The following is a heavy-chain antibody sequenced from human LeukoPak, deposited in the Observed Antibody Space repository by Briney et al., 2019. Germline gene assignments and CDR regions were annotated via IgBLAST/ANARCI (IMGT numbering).Heavy chain of an antibody. J-gene: IGHJ5*02. CDR1: GGSFSGYY. CDR3: ARGYCSGGSCYPYNWFDP. V-gene: IGHV4-59*01. CDR2: IYYSGST. Sequence: SETLSLTCAVYGGSFSGYYWSWIRQPPGKGLEWIGYIYYSGSTNYNPSLKSRVTISVDTSKSQFSLKLSSVTAADTAVYYCARGYCSGGSCYPYNWFDPWGQGTLVTVSS. D-gene: IGHD2-15*01.